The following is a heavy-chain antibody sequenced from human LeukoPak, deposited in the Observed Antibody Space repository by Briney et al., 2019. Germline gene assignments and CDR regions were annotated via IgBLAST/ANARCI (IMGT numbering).Heavy chain of an antibody. J-gene: IGHJ6*02. CDR3: ARGYYDMDV. V-gene: IGHV3-74*01. CDR2: ISDDGTST. Sequence: GGSLRLSCAASGFTFSTYWMQWVRQAPGKGLVWVSRISDDGTSTRYADSVKARFTISRDNAKNTLYLQMNSLRAEDTAVYYCARGYYDMDVWGQGTTVTVAS. CDR1: GFTFSTYW.